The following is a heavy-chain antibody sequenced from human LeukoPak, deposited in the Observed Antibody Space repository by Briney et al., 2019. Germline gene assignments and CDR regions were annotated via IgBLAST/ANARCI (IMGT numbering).Heavy chain of an antibody. J-gene: IGHJ6*02. V-gene: IGHV4-4*07. CDR2: IYTSSNT. CDR3: ARDTDVVVVAAQPGYYYYGMDV. CDR1: GGSISSYY. D-gene: IGHD2-15*01. Sequence: PSETLSLTCTVSGGSISSYYGTSIRHPPGPGLELIWRIYTSSNTNYNPSLKSRVTMSVDTSKNQFSLKLSSVTAADTAVYYCARDTDVVVVAAQPGYYYYGMDVWGQGTTVTVSS.